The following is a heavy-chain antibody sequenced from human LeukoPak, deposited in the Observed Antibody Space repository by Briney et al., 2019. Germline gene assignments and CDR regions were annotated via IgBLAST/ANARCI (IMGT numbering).Heavy chain of an antibody. CDR1: GDRVSSNSVA. V-gene: IGHV6-1*01. Sequence: SQTLSLTCVISGDRVSSNSVAWNWSRQSPSGGLEWLGRTYYGSSWYNDYAVSVKSRITIKPDTSKNQFFLQLNSVTPEDTAVYYCARETSHFDYWGQGTLVTVSS. J-gene: IGHJ4*02. CDR2: TYYGSSWYN. CDR3: ARETSHFDY.